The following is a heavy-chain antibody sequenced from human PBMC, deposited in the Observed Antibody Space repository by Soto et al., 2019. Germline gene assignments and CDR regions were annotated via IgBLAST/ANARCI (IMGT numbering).Heavy chain of an antibody. CDR2: ISSSRSVI. Sequence: EVQLVESGGGLVQPGGSLRLSCATSGFILSDCAMNWVRQAPGKGLEWVSYISSSRSVIDYADSVKGRFTVSRDNARNSLYLHMTSLRAEDTAVYYCARDLSWGSNWYYYMDVWGKGTTVTVSS. CDR1: GFILSDCA. J-gene: IGHJ6*03. CDR3: ARDLSWGSNWYYYMDV. V-gene: IGHV3-48*01. D-gene: IGHD7-27*01.